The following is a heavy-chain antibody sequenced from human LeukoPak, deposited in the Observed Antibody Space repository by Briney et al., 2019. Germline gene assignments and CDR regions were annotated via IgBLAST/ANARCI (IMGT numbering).Heavy chain of an antibody. J-gene: IGHJ5*02. CDR2: IIPIFGTA. CDR1: GGTFSSYA. Sequence: AASVKVSCKASGGTFSSYAISWVRQAPGQGLEWMGGIIPIFGTANYAQKFQGRVTITADESTSTAYMELNSLRSEDTAVYYCAREMAYIAAPFDPWGQGTLVTVSS. CDR3: AREMAYIAAPFDP. V-gene: IGHV1-69*13. D-gene: IGHD6-13*01.